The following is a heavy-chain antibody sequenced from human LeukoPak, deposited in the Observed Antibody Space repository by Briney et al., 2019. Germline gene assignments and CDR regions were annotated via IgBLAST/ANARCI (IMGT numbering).Heavy chain of an antibody. CDR2: ISTYNGNT. CDR1: GYTFTSYG. Sequence: GASVKVSCKASGYTFTSYGISWVRQAPGQGLEWMGWISTYNGNTNYAQKFQGRVTMTRDTSISTAYMELSRLRSDDTAVYYCARELSSWYYFDYWGQGTLVTVSS. J-gene: IGHJ4*02. D-gene: IGHD6-13*01. CDR3: ARELSSWYYFDY. V-gene: IGHV1-18*01.